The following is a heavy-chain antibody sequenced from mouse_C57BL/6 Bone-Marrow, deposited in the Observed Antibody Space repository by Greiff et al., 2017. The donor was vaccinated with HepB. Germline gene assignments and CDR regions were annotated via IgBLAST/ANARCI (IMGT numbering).Heavy chain of an antibody. J-gene: IGHJ2*01. Sequence: EVTLVESGGDLVKPGGSLKLSCAASGFTFSSYGMSWVRQTPDKRLEWVATISSGGSYTYYPDSVKGRFTISRDNAKNTLYLQMSSLKSEDTAMYYCARPYDYAFDYWGQGTTLTVSS. V-gene: IGHV5-6*01. CDR2: ISSGGSYT. D-gene: IGHD2-4*01. CDR1: GFTFSSYG. CDR3: ARPYDYAFDY.